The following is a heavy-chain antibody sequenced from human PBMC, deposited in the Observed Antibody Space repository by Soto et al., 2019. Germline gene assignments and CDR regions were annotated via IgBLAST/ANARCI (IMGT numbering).Heavy chain of an antibody. V-gene: IGHV1-3*01. Sequence: ASVKVSCKASGYIFTNYAMHWVRQAPGQRLEWMGWINAGIGNTKYSQKFQGRVTITKDTSTGTVYMELSSLRSDDTAVYYCARAVDDYDYVWGSSNDYYYYYGMDVWGQGTTVTVSS. J-gene: IGHJ6*02. CDR2: INAGIGNT. CDR1: GYIFTNYA. CDR3: ARAVDDYDYVWGSSNDYYYYYGMDV. D-gene: IGHD3-16*01.